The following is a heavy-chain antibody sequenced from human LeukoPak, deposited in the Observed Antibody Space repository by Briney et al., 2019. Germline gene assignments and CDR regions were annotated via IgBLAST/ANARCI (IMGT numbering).Heavy chain of an antibody. D-gene: IGHD6-19*01. CDR1: GYTFTDYY. Sequence: SVKVSCKASGYTFTDYYMHWVRQAPGQGLEWMGGIIPIFGTANYAQKFQGRVTITADESTSTAYMELSSLRSEDTAVYYCASTPGYSSGWYAPDYWGQGTLVTVSS. CDR3: ASTPGYSSGWYAPDY. J-gene: IGHJ4*02. CDR2: IIPIFGTA. V-gene: IGHV1-69*13.